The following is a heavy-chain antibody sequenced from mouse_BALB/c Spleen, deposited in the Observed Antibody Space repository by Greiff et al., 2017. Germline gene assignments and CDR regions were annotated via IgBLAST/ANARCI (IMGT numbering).Heavy chain of an antibody. V-gene: IGHV1-7*01. D-gene: IGHD4-1*01. CDR1: GYTFTSYW. CDR2: INPSTGYT. J-gene: IGHJ4*01. Sequence: VQLVESGAELAKPGASVKMSCKASGYTFTSYWMHWVKQRPGQGLEWIGYINPSTGYTEYNQKFKDKATLTADKSSSTAYMQLSSLTSEDSAVYYCARSLGDYYAMDYWGQGTSVTVSS. CDR3: ARSLGDYYAMDY.